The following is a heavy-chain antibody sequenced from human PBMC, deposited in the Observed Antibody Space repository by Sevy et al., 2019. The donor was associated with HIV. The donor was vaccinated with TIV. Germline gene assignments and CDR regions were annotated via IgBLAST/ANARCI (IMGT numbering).Heavy chain of an antibody. V-gene: IGHV3-33*03. D-gene: IGHD3-16*01. Sequence: GGSLRLSCAASGFAPSTYGMHWVRQAPGKGLEWVAVIGYDGSNKYYADSVKGRFSISRDNSKNTISLQMNSLRVEDTAFFFCAGGGVFPGPLIDNFAMDVWGQGTKVPVSS. CDR3: AGGGVFPGPLIDNFAMDV. CDR2: IGYDGSNK. J-gene: IGHJ6*02. CDR1: GFAPSTYG.